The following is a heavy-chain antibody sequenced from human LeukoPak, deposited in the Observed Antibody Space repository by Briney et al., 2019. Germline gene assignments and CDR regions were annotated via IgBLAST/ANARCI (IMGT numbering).Heavy chain of an antibody. V-gene: IGHV3-74*01. CDR2: INPDGTTT. J-gene: IGHJ6*02. CDR1: GFTFSTYW. CDR3: AKDLVAVAAHYYYGMDV. D-gene: IGHD6-19*01. Sequence: GGSLRLSCAASGFTFSTYWMHWVRQAPGKGLVWVSRINPDGTTTSYADSVKGRFTISRDNAKDTVYLQMNSLRAEDTAVYYCAKDLVAVAAHYYYGMDVWGQGTTVTVS.